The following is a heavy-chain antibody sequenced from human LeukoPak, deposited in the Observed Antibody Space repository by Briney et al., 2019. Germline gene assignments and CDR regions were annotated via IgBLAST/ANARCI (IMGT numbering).Heavy chain of an antibody. CDR2: INQDGSEK. CDR1: GFTFSSHW. Sequence: PGGSLRLSCAASGFTFSSHWMSWVRQAPGKGLEWVANINQDGSEKHYVDSVKGRFTISRDNAKNSLYLEMSSLRAEETAVYYCARDHVAPGLIFDYWGQGTLVTVSS. J-gene: IGHJ4*02. D-gene: IGHD3-16*01. CDR3: ARDHVAPGLIFDY. V-gene: IGHV3-7*03.